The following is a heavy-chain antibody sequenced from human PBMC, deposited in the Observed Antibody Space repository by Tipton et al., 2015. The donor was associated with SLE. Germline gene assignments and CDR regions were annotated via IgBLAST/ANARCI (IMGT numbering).Heavy chain of an antibody. CDR2: INPNSGGT. V-gene: IGHV1-2*02. J-gene: IGHJ5*02. CDR3: ARAGPYCSSTSCPNWFDP. CDR1: GYTFTGYY. D-gene: IGHD2-2*01. Sequence: QSGAEVKKPGASVKVSCKASGYTFTGYYMHWVRQAPGQGLEWMGWINPNSGGTNYAQKFQGRVTMTRDTSISTAYMELSRLRSDDTAVYYCARAGPYCSSTSCPNWFDPWGQGTLVTVSS.